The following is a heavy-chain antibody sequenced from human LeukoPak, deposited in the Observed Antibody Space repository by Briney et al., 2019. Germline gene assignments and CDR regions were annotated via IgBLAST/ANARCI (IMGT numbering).Heavy chain of an antibody. J-gene: IGHJ3*02. CDR2: ISGSGGST. Sequence: GGSLRLSCAASGFTFSSYAMSWVRQAPGKGLEWVSAISGSGGSTYYADSVKGRFTISRDNSKNTLYLQMNSLRAEDTAVYYCARGSHYYDRLFDIWGQGTMVTVSS. CDR3: ARGSHYYDRLFDI. CDR1: GFTFSSYA. V-gene: IGHV3-23*01. D-gene: IGHD3-22*01.